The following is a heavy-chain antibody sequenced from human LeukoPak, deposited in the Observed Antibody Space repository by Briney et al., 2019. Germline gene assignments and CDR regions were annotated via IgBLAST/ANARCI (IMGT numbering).Heavy chain of an antibody. CDR2: ISWNSGSI. J-gene: IGHJ4*02. CDR3: ARGDYYGSGRPTNAFDY. Sequence: GGSLRLSCAASGFTFSSYWMHWVRHAPGKGLVWVSGISWNSGSIGYADSVKGRFTISRDNAKNSLYLQMNSLRSDDTAVYYCARGDYYGSGRPTNAFDYWGQGTLVTVSS. D-gene: IGHD3-10*01. V-gene: IGHV3-74*01. CDR1: GFTFSSYW.